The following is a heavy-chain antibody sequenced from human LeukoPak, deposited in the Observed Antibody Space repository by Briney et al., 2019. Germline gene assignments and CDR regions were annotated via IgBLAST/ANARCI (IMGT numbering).Heavy chain of an antibody. CDR1: GGSFSGYY. CDR3: ARQAFGGVIVIPDAFDI. J-gene: IGHJ3*02. V-gene: IGHV4-34*01. D-gene: IGHD3-16*02. CDR2: INHSGST. Sequence: LSLTCAVYGGSFSGYYWSWIRQPPGKGLEWIGEINHSGSTNYNPSLKSRVTISVDTSKNQFSLKLSSVTAADTAVYYCARQAFGGVIVIPDAFDIWGQGTMVTVSS.